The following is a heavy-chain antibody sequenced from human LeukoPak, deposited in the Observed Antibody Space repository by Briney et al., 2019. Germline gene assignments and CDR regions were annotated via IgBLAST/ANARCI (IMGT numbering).Heavy chain of an antibody. CDR1: GFTFSDYY. J-gene: IGHJ6*03. CDR2: ISSSGSTI. D-gene: IGHD3-16*02. Sequence: GGSLRLSCAASGFTFSDYYMSWIRQAPGKGLEWVSYISSSGSTIYYADSVKGRFTISRDNAKNSLYLQMNSLRAEDTAVYYCASCARDGTSLYYYYMDVWGKGTTVTVSS. V-gene: IGHV3-11*04. CDR3: ASCARDGTSLYYYYMDV.